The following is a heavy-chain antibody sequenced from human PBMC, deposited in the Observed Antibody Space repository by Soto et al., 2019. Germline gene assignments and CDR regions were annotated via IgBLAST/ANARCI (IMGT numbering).Heavy chain of an antibody. CDR1: GYTFTSYA. J-gene: IGHJ5*02. CDR2: INAGNGNT. D-gene: IGHD3-3*01. CDR3: ARGLYFDFLSGSKSSTDL. Sequence: GASVKVSCKASGYTFTSYAMHWVRQAPGQRLEWMGWINAGNGNTKYSQKFQGRVTITRDTSASTAYMELSSLRSEDTAVYYCARGLYFDFLSGSKSSTDLWGQGPLVTV. V-gene: IGHV1-3*01.